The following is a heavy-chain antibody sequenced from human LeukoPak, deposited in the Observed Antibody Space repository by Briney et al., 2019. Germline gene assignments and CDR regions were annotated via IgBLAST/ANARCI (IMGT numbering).Heavy chain of an antibody. Sequence: SETLSLTCAVYGGSFSGYYWSWIRQPPGKGLEWIGEINHSGSTNYNPSLKSRVTISVDTSKNQFSLKLSSVTAADTAVYYCARGHRGDYLVRFDYWGQGILVTVSS. CDR3: ARGHRGDYLVRFDY. J-gene: IGHJ4*02. V-gene: IGHV4-34*01. CDR2: INHSGST. CDR1: GGSFSGYY. D-gene: IGHD4-17*01.